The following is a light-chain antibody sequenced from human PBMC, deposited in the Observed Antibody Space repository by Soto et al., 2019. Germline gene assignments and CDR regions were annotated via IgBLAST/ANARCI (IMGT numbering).Light chain of an antibody. CDR1: SSDVGASDY. CDR2: EIS. CDR3: SSYTTSHTLV. Sequence: QLVLTQPASVSESPGQSITISCTGTSSDVGASDYVSWYQQHPGKAPQLIIYEISNRPSGVSNRFSGSKSGNTASLTISGLQAEDESDYYCSSYTTSHTLVFGGGTKVTVL. V-gene: IGLV2-14*01. J-gene: IGLJ2*01.